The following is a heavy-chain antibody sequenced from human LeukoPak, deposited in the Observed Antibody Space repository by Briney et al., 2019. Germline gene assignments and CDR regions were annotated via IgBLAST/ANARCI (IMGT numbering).Heavy chain of an antibody. CDR1: GFTFSSYA. V-gene: IGHV3-30*04. CDR2: ISYDGSNK. J-gene: IGHJ4*02. CDR3: ARERTTVTTYFDY. D-gene: IGHD4-17*01. Sequence: GGSLRLSCAASGFTFSSYAMHWVRQAPGKGLEWVAVISYDGSNKYYADSVKGRFTISRDNSKNTLYLQMNSLRAEDTAVYYCARERTTVTTYFDYWGQGTLVTVSS.